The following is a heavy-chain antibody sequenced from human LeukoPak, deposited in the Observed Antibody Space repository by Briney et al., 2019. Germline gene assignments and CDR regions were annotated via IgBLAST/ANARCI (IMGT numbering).Heavy chain of an antibody. CDR2: IYYTGST. J-gene: IGHJ4*02. D-gene: IGHD3-16*01. Sequence: TSSETLFLTCTVSGGSISSYYWSWIRQPPGKGLECIGYIYYTGSTNYNPSLKSRVTIAVDTSKNQFSLKLTPVTAADTAVYYCARGGGLGWPFFDYWGQGTLVTVSS. CDR1: GGSISSYY. CDR3: ARGGGLGWPFFDY. V-gene: IGHV4-59*01.